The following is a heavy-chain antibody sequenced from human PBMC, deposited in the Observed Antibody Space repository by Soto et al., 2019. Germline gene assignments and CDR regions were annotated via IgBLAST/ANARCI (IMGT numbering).Heavy chain of an antibody. J-gene: IGHJ4*02. Sequence: GGSLRLSCAASGFTFTSYAMSWVRQAPGKGLEWVSTISGSGGSTYYADSVKGRFTISRDNSKNTLYLQMNSLRAEDTAVYFCARGIAVSYFDYWGQGTLVTVSS. V-gene: IGHV3-23*01. D-gene: IGHD6-13*01. CDR3: ARGIAVSYFDY. CDR2: ISGSGGST. CDR1: GFTFTSYA.